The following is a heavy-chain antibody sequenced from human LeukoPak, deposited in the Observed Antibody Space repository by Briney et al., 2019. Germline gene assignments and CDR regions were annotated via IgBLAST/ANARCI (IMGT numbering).Heavy chain of an antibody. V-gene: IGHV3-21*01. J-gene: IGHJ1*01. Sequence: GGSLRLSCAASGFTFSSYSMNWVRQAPGKGLEWVSSISSSSSYIYHADSVRGRFTISRDNAKNSLYLQMNSLRAEDTAVYYCARDPFSAGAEYFQYWARAPWSPSPQ. CDR3: ARDPFSAGAEYFQY. CDR2: ISSSSSYI. D-gene: IGHD6-25*01. CDR1: GFTFSSYS.